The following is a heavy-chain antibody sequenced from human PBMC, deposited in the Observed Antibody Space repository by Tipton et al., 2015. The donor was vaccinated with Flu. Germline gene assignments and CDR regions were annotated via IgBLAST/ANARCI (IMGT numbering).Heavy chain of an antibody. J-gene: IGHJ3*02. D-gene: IGHD3-22*01. Sequence: LRLSCTVSGGSISSYYWSWIRQPPGKGLEWIGYIYYSGSTNYNPSLKSRVTISVDTSKNQFSLKLSSVTAADTAVYYCARVSNYYDSSGYYRAFDIWGQGTMVTVSS. CDR1: GGSISSYY. CDR2: IYYSGST. V-gene: IGHV4-59*01. CDR3: ARVSNYYDSSGYYRAFDI.